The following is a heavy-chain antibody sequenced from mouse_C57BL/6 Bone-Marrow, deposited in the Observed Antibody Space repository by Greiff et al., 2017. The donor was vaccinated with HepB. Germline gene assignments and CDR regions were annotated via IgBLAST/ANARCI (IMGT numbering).Heavy chain of an antibody. CDR2: ISDGGSYT. D-gene: IGHD1-1*01. Sequence: EVQLVESGGGLVKPGGSLKLSCAASGFTFSSYAMSWVRQTPEKRLEWVATISDGGSYTYYPDNVKGRFTISRDNAKNNLYLQMSHLKSEDTAMYYCAREVLLRGFAYWGQGTLVTVSA. CDR3: AREVLLRGFAY. J-gene: IGHJ3*01. CDR1: GFTFSSYA. V-gene: IGHV5-4*01.